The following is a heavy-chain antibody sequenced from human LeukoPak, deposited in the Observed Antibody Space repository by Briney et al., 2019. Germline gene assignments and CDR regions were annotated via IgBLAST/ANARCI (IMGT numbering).Heavy chain of an antibody. Sequence: GGSLRLSCQASGFTFSTYSMSWVRQAPGKGLEWVSAISGSGGDTHYADSVKGRFTISRDNSKNTLYLQMNSLRGEDTAVYYCAKCRSSCYGNGFDIWGQGTMVTVSS. CDR2: ISGSGGDT. D-gene: IGHD2-2*01. CDR1: GFTFSTYS. V-gene: IGHV3-23*01. CDR3: AKCRSSCYGNGFDI. J-gene: IGHJ3*02.